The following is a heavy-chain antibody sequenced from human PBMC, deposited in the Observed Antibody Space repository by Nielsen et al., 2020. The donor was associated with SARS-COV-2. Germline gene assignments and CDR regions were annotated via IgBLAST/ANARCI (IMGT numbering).Heavy chain of an antibody. J-gene: IGHJ4*02. CDR1: GFTFSSYA. CDR3: AKDTSGSYSY. Sequence: GEFLKISCAASGFTFSSYAMSWVRQAPGKGLEWVSAISGSGGSTYYADSVKGRFTISRDNSKNTLYLQMNSLRAEDTAVYYCAKDTSGSYSYWGQGTLVTVSS. D-gene: IGHD1-26*01. CDR2: ISGSGGST. V-gene: IGHV3-23*01.